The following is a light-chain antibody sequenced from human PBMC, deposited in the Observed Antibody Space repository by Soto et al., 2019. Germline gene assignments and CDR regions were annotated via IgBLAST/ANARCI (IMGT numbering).Light chain of an antibody. V-gene: IGKV3-20*01. CDR1: QSVGSNY. CDR3: QQYARSWT. Sequence: EIVLTQSPGTLSLSPGERATLSCRASQSVGSNYLAWYQQKPGQAPRLLIYGASSRATGIPDRFSGSGSGTDFTLTISRLEPEDSAVYYCQQYARSWTFGQGTKVEIK. J-gene: IGKJ1*01. CDR2: GAS.